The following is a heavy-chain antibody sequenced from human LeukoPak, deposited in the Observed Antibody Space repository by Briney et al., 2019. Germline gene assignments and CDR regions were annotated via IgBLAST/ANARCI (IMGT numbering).Heavy chain of an antibody. V-gene: IGHV5-51*01. J-gene: IGHJ4*02. CDR3: VTFSSGWWPY. D-gene: IGHD6-19*01. CDR2: IYPGDSDT. Sequence: GESLKISYKGFGYIFANSWIAWVRQMPGNGLEWMGIIYPGDSDTTYSPSFQGQVTISADKSTSTAYLQWSSLKASDTAMYYCVTFSSGWWPYWGQGTLVSVSS. CDR1: GYIFANSW.